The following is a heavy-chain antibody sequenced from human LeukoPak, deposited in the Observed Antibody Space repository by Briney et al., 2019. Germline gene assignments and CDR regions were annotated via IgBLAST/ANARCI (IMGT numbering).Heavy chain of an antibody. CDR2: IYSDGRT. J-gene: IGHJ4*02. D-gene: IGHD2-15*01. Sequence: GGSLRLSCAASGFSVSDYYMNWVRQAPGKGLEWVSFIYSDGRTYYADSVKGRFTISTDNSRNTLYLQMNSLRVEDTAVYYCARDDIPVIWGQGTLVTVSS. CDR1: GFSVSDYY. CDR3: ARDDIPVI. V-gene: IGHV3-53*01.